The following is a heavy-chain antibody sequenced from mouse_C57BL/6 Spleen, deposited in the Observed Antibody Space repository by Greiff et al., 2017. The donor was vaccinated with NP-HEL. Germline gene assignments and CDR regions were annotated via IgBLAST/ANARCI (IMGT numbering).Heavy chain of an antibody. Sequence: VQLQQSGPELVKPGASVKISCKASGYAFSSSWMHWVKQRPGKGLEWIGRIYPGDGDTNYNGKFKGKATLTADKSSSTAYMQLSSLTSEDSAVYCGARMGDLYYYGDWGKGTTLTVAT. CDR1: GYAFSSSW. J-gene: IGHJ2*01. CDR2: IYPGDGDT. CDR3: ARMGDLYYYGD. D-gene: IGHD3-3*01. V-gene: IGHV1-82*01.